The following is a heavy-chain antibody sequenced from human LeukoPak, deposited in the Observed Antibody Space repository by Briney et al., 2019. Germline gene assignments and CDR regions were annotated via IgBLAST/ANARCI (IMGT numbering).Heavy chain of an antibody. J-gene: IGHJ4*02. V-gene: IGHV7-4-1*02. CDR3: ARDDYYYDSSGYYVFDY. CDR2: INTNTGNP. CDR1: GYTFTSYA. D-gene: IGHD3-22*01. Sequence: GASVTVSCKAFGYTFTSYAMNWVRQAPGQGLEWMGWINTNTGNPTYAQGFTGRFVFSLDTSVSTAYLQISSLKAEDTAVYYCARDDYYYDSSGYYVFDYWGQGTLVTVSS.